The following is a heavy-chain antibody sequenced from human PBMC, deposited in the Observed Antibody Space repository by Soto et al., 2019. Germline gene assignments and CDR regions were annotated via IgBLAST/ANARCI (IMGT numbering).Heavy chain of an antibody. CDR1: GYTFTSYG. V-gene: IGHV1-18*01. Sequence: QVQLVQSGAEVKKPGASVKVSCKASGYTFTSYGISWVRQAPGQGLEWMGWISAYNGNTNHAQKLQGRVTMTTDTXXSTAYMELRSLRSDDTAVYYCARARRGYSYGYIGYWGQGTLVTVSS. CDR3: ARARRGYSYGYIGY. CDR2: ISAYNGNT. D-gene: IGHD5-18*01. J-gene: IGHJ4*02.